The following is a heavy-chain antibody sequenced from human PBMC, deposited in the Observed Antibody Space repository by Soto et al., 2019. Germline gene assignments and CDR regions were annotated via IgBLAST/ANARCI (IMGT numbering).Heavy chain of an antibody. D-gene: IGHD3-9*01. CDR2: IYWDDDK. V-gene: IGHV2-5*02. CDR1: GFSLSTSGVG. J-gene: IGHJ4*02. CDR3: AHREESYDILTGYYRGYYFDY. Sequence: QITLKESGPTLVKPTQTLTLTCTFPGFSLSTSGVGVGWIRQPPGKALEWLALIYWDDDKRYSPSLKSRLTITKDTPKNQVVLTMTNMDPVDTATYDCAHREESYDILTGYYRGYYFDYWGQGTLVTVSS.